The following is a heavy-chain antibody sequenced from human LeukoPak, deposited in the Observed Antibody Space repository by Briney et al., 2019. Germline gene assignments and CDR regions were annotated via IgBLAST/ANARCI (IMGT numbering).Heavy chain of an antibody. CDR1: GFTFSSYA. D-gene: IGHD1-26*01. V-gene: IGHV3-30-3*01. Sequence: PGGSLRLSCAASGFTFSSYAMHWVRQAPGKGLEWVAVISYDGSNKYYADSVKGRFTISRDNSKNTLYLQMNSLRAEDTAVYYCARASGSYDPSDYWGQGTLVTVPS. J-gene: IGHJ4*02. CDR3: ARASGSYDPSDY. CDR2: ISYDGSNK.